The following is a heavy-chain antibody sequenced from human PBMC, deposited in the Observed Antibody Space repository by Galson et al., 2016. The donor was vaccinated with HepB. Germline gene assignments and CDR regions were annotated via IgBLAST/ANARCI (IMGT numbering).Heavy chain of an antibody. Sequence: SLRLSCAASGFTFSYSWMHWVRQCPGKGLEWVSRVNSDGSSTDYADFAKGRFTISRGNSKNTLSLQMNSLRAEDTAVYYCAKEIAVAGDNFYYYGLDVWGLGTTVTVSS. CDR3: AKEIAVAGDNFYYYGLDV. V-gene: IGHV3-74*01. J-gene: IGHJ6*02. D-gene: IGHD6-19*01. CDR1: GFTFSYSW. CDR2: VNSDGSST.